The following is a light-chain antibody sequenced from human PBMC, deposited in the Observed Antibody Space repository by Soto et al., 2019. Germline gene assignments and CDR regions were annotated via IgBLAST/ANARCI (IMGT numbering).Light chain of an antibody. CDR1: SSDVETNAL. J-gene: IGLJ1*01. V-gene: IGLV2-14*02. Sequence: QSVLTQPASVSGSPGQSITITCTGTSSDVETNALVSWFQQHPGNVPKLLIYDVSNRPSGVSTRFSGSKSGNTASLTISGLQAEDEGDYYCTSYTARRLYVFGSGTKVTVL. CDR3: TSYTARRLYV. CDR2: DVS.